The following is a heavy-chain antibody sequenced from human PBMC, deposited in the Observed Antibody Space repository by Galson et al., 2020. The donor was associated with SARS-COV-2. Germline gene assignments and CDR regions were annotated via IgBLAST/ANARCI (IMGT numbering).Heavy chain of an antibody. J-gene: IGHJ2*01. V-gene: IGHV3-48*03. CDR2: ISSSGRTI. CDR3: ARVAYSDVWNGYSKHWYFDL. Sequence: GGSLRLSCAASQFTFRSYEMHWVRQPPGKGLEWVSYISSSGRTIYYADSVKGRFTSSRDNAQNSLYLQMNSLRAEDTAVYYCARVAYSDVWNGYSKHWYFDLWGRGTLVTVSS. D-gene: IGHD3-3*01. CDR1: QFTFRSYE.